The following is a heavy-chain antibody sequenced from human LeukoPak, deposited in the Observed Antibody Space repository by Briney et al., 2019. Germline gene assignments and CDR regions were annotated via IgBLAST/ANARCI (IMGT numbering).Heavy chain of an antibody. CDR1: GYTFTSYS. CDR3: ARDAHGDYLDN. CDR2: ISAYNGNT. D-gene: IGHD4-17*01. V-gene: IGHV1-18*01. J-gene: IGHJ4*02. Sequence: ASVKVSCKAAGYTFTSYSISWVRQAPGQGLEWMGWISAYNGNTNYAQNFQGRVTMTTDTSTSTAYMELRSLRSDDTAVYFCARDAHGDYLDNWGQGTLVTVSS.